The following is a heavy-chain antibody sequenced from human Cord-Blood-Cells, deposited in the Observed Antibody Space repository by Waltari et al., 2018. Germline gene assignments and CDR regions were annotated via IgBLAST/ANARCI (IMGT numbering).Heavy chain of an antibody. J-gene: IGHJ3*02. CDR3: ARVGDYDSSGYYAFDI. V-gene: IGHV1-46*01. CDR2: INPGGGST. Sequence: QVQLVQSGAEVKKPGASVKVSCKASGYTFTSYYMHWVRQAPGQGLEWMGIINPGGGSTSYAQKLQGIVTMTRETSTSTVYMELSSLRSEDTAVYYCARVGDYDSSGYYAFDIWGQGTMVTVSS. CDR1: GYTFTSYY. D-gene: IGHD3-22*01.